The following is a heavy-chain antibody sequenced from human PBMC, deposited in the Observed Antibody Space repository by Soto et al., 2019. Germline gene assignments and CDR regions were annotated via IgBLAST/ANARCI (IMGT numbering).Heavy chain of an antibody. J-gene: IGHJ4*02. CDR2: ISGSGVST. Sequence: EVQLLESGGGLVQPGGSLRLSCAASGFTFSSYAMSWVRQAPGKGLEWVSAISGSGVSTYYADSVKGRFTISRDNSKNTLYLQMNGLRAEDTAVYYCAKRPPPVTTFDYWGQGTLVTVSS. CDR1: GFTFSSYA. CDR3: AKRPPPVTTFDY. V-gene: IGHV3-23*01. D-gene: IGHD4-17*01.